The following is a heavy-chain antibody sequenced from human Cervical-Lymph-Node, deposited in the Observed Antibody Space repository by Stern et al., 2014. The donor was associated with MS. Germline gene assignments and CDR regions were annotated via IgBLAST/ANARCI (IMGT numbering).Heavy chain of an antibody. J-gene: IGHJ3*02. CDR3: ARDGIEVAISGAFDI. D-gene: IGHD2-21*01. Sequence: QMQLVQSGAEVKKPGASVKISCQASGYSFTSYPLHWVRLAPGHGLEWMGSVDPSDGSTSYPQKFQGRVTMTRDTSTSTVYMELSSLRSEDTAVYHCARDGIEVAISGAFDIWGQGTMVTVSS. CDR1: GYSFTSYP. V-gene: IGHV1-46*01. CDR2: VDPSDGST.